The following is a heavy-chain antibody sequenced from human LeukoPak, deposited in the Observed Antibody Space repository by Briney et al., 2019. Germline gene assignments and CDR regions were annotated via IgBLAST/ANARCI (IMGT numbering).Heavy chain of an antibody. CDR3: ARESLTWLQSRTSWFDP. V-gene: IGHV4-39*07. J-gene: IGHJ5*02. CDR2: IYYSGNT. D-gene: IGHD5-24*01. CDR1: GGSISSSTYF. Sequence: TSETLSLTCTVSGGSISSSTYFWGWIRQPPGKGLEWIGTIYYSGNTYYNPSLKSRVTISVDTSKNQFSLKLSSVTAADTAVYYCARESLTWLQSRTSWFDPWGQGTLVTVSS.